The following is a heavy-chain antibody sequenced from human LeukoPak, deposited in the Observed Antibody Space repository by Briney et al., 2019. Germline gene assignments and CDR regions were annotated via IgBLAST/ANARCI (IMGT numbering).Heavy chain of an antibody. CDR3: ARRWLQFHTDY. J-gene: IGHJ4*02. CDR1: GGSISSSNW. V-gene: IGHV4-4*02. D-gene: IGHD5-24*01. Sequence: SETLSLTCAVSGGSISSSNWWSWVRQPPGKGLEWIGEIYHSGSTNYNPSLKSRVTISVDTSKNQFSLKLSSVTAADTAVYYCARRWLQFHTDYWGQGTLVTVSS. CDR2: IYHSGST.